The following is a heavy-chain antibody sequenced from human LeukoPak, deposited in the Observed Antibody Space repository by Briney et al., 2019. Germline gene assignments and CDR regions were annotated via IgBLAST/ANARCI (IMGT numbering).Heavy chain of an antibody. CDR3: ARAGSFWHYVY. CDR2: IKQDGSEK. CDR1: GFTFSGFW. V-gene: IGHV3-7*01. Sequence: GGSLRLSCAASGFTFSGFWMSWVRQTPGKGLEWVANIKQDGSEKYYVDSVKGRFTISRDNAKNSLSLQTNGLRVEDTAVYYCARAGSFWHYVYWGQGTLVTVSS. J-gene: IGHJ4*02. D-gene: IGHD1-7*01.